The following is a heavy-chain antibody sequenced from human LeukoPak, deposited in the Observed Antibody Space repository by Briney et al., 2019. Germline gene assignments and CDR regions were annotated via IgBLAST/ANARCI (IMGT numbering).Heavy chain of an antibody. J-gene: IGHJ4*02. Sequence: PSETLSLTCAVYGGSFSGYYWSWIRQPPGKGLEWIGEINHSGSTNYNPSLKSRVTISVGTSKNQFSLKLSSVTAADTAVYYCARGLRYYEILTGYYTYYFDYWGQGTLVTVSS. D-gene: IGHD3-9*01. CDR1: GGSFSGYY. V-gene: IGHV4-34*01. CDR2: INHSGST. CDR3: ARGLRYYEILTGYYTYYFDY.